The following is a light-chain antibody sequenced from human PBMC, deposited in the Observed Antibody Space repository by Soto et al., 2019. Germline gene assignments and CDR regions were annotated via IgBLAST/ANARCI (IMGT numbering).Light chain of an antibody. CDR2: DAS. V-gene: IGKV3-20*01. Sequence: IVLTQSPDILSLSPGERATLSCRASQSVSSNYLVWFQQKPGQAPRLVIYDASTRATGIPDRFSGSGSGTDFTLTISGLEPEDFAVYYCYQFGKAPLTFGGGTKVEIK. J-gene: IGKJ4*01. CDR3: YQFGKAPLT. CDR1: QSVSSNY.